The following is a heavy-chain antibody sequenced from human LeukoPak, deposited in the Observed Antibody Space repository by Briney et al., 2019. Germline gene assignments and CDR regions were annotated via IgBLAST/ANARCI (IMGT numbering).Heavy chain of an antibody. J-gene: IGHJ6*03. D-gene: IGHD2-15*01. V-gene: IGHV4-39*01. Sequence: PGGSLRLSCAASGFTFSSYSMNWVRQPPGKGLEWIGSIYYSGSTYYNPSLKSRVTISVDTSKNQFSLKLSSVTAADTAVYYCARHPRLRGRPLWYMDVWGKGTTVTVSS. CDR1: GFTFSSYSMN. CDR3: ARHPRLRGRPLWYMDV. CDR2: IYYSGST.